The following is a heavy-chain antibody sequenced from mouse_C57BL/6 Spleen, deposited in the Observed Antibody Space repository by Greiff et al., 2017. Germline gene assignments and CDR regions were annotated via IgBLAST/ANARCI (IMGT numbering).Heavy chain of an antibody. J-gene: IGHJ1*03. D-gene: IGHD1-1*01. Sequence: QVQLQQPGAELVKPGASVKLSCKASGYTFTSYWMHWVKQRPGQGLEWIGMIHPNSGSTNDNEKFKSKATLTVDKSSSTAYMQLSSLTSEDSAVYYCARESLITNWYFDVWGTGTTVTVSS. CDR2: IHPNSGST. V-gene: IGHV1-64*01. CDR3: ARESLITNWYFDV. CDR1: GYTFTSYW.